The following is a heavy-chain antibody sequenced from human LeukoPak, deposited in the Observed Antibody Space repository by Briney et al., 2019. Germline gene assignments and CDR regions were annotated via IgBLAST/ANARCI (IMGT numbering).Heavy chain of an antibody. CDR1: GFNVSNTY. CDR2: ISYDGSNK. J-gene: IGHJ4*02. D-gene: IGHD6-25*01. CDR3: ARESLRLGPFDY. Sequence: GGSLRLSCAASGFNVSNTYMTWVRQAPGKGLEWVAVISYDGSNKYYADSVKGRFTISRDNSKNTLYLQMNSLRAEDTAVYYCARESLRLGPFDYWGQGTLVTVSS. V-gene: IGHV3-30-3*01.